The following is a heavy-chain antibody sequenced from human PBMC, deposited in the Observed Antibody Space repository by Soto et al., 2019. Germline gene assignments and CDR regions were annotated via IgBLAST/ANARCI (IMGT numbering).Heavy chain of an antibody. CDR1: GYTFTDFP. V-gene: IGHV1-3*04. J-gene: IGHJ4*02. CDR3: ARAPPDYYDSSGHYAY. D-gene: IGHD3-22*01. Sequence: QVQLVQSGAEVKKPGASVKVSCKASGYTFTDFPIHWVRQAPGQRLEWMGWINTGNGNTKYSQKFQGRVTIARDTSASTAYMELSSLRSEDTAVYYCARAPPDYYDSSGHYAYWGQGTLVTVST. CDR2: INTGNGNT.